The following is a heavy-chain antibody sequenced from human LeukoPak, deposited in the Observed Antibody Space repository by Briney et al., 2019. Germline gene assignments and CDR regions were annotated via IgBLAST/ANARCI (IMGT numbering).Heavy chain of an antibody. J-gene: IGHJ3*02. CDR3: ARILSGSYFGAFDI. CDR2: ISAYNGNT. CDR1: GYTFTSYY. D-gene: IGHD1-26*01. V-gene: IGHV1-18*04. Sequence: ASVKVSCKASGYTFTSYYMHWVRQAPGQGLEWMGWISAYNGNTNYAQKLQGRVTMTTDTSTSTAYMELRSLRSDDTAVYYCARILSGSYFGAFDIWGQGTMVTVSS.